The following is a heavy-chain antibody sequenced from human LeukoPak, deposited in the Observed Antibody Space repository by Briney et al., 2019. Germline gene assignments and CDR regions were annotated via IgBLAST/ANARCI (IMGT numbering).Heavy chain of an antibody. CDR1: GGSFSGYY. CDR2: INHSGST. V-gene: IGHV4-34*01. Sequence: SETLSLTCAVYGGSFSGYYWSWIRQPPGKGLEWIGEINHSGSTNYNPSLKSRVTISVDTSKNQFSLKLSSVTAADTAVYYCARGGEMGDTAMGLNYWGQGTLVTVSS. J-gene: IGHJ4*02. D-gene: IGHD5-18*01. CDR3: ARGGEMGDTAMGLNY.